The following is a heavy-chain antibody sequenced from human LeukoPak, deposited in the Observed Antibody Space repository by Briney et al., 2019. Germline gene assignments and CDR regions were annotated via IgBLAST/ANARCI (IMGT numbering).Heavy chain of an antibody. V-gene: IGHV3-21*04. CDR3: ARVGGGYSYGPPDY. D-gene: IGHD5-18*01. CDR2: ISSSSSYI. CDR1: GFTFSSYS. J-gene: IGHJ4*02. Sequence: PGGSLRLSCAASGFTFSSYSMNWVRQAPGKGLEWVSSISSSSSYIYYADSVKGRFTISRDNAKNSLYLQMNSLRAEDTALYYCARVGGGYSYGPPDYWGQGTLVTVSS.